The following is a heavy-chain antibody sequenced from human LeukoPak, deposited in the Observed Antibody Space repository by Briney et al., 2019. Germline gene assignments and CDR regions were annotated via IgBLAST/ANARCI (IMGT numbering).Heavy chain of an antibody. CDR2: INPNSGGT. Sequence: GASVKVSCKASGYTFTGYYMHWVRQAPGQGLEWMGWINPNSGGTNYAQKFQGRVTMTRDTSISTAYMELSRLRSDDTAVYYCSRFPEYDFWSGHLAQADYWGQGTLVTVSS. CDR1: GYTFTGYY. D-gene: IGHD3-3*01. CDR3: SRFPEYDFWSGHLAQADY. J-gene: IGHJ4*02. V-gene: IGHV1-2*02.